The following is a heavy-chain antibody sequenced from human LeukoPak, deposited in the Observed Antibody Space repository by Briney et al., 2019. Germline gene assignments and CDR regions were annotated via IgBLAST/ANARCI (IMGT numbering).Heavy chain of an antibody. Sequence: GRSLRLSCAASGFTFSSYAMHWVRQAPGKGLEWVAVISYDGSNKYYADSVKGRFTISRDNSKNTLYLQMNSLRAEDTAVCYCARDSSSGSAAFDYWGQGTLVTVSS. D-gene: IGHD6-19*01. V-gene: IGHV3-30*04. J-gene: IGHJ4*02. CDR3: ARDSSSGSAAFDY. CDR1: GFTFSSYA. CDR2: ISYDGSNK.